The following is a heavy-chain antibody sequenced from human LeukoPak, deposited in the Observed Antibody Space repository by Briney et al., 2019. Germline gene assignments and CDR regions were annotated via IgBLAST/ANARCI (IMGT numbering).Heavy chain of an antibody. CDR1: GFTFSSYG. J-gene: IGHJ3*02. CDR2: IRYDGSNK. D-gene: IGHD1-26*01. V-gene: IGHV3-30*02. Sequence: PGGSLRLSCAASGFTFSSYGMHWVRQAPGKGLEWVAFIRYDGSNKYYADSVKGRFTISRDNSKNTLYLQMNSLRAEDTAVYYCAKYRVGATSWAFDIWGQGTMVTVSS. CDR3: AKYRVGATSWAFDI.